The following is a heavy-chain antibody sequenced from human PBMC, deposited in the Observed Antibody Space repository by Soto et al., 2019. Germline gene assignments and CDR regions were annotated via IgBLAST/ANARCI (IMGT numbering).Heavy chain of an antibody. Sequence: GSLRLSCADAGRTFINYGRNWIRQAPGEGLEWVGTINFRGDGTYYADSVRGPFTLSRDNFKNTLHLQMNSPRAEDTAVYYCAKLIPSSGWPFDYWGQGTPVTVSS. CDR2: INFRGDGT. CDR3: AKLIPSSGWPFDY. V-gene: IGHV3-23*01. J-gene: IGHJ4*02. D-gene: IGHD6-19*01. CDR1: GRTFINYG.